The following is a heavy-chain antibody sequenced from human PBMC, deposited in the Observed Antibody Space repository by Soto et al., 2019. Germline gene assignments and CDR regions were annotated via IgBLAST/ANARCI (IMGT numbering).Heavy chain of an antibody. J-gene: IGHJ4*02. CDR3: ARSGDDYTDFPFDY. CDR1: GGSISSGTYY. D-gene: IGHD4-17*01. Sequence: PSETLSLTCTVSGGSISSGTYYWSWIRQHPGKGLEWIGYIFHSAMTYYNPSLKSRVTISGDPPKNQFSLSLSSVTAADTAVYYCARSGDDYTDFPFDYWGQGALVTVSS. V-gene: IGHV4-31*03. CDR2: IFHSAMT.